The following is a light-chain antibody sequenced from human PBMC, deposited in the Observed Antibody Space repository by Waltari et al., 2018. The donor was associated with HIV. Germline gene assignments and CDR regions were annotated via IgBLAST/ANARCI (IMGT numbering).Light chain of an antibody. V-gene: IGKV1-39*01. CDR2: ATS. CDR3: QQSYNTPYT. J-gene: IGKJ2*01. Sequence: DIQMTQSPSSLSASVGDRVTITCRASQTIMSFLNWYQQKPGKAPNLLIYATSTFHGGVPSRFTGSGSGTALTLTISSLRPEDFATYYCQQSYNTPYTFGQGTKLEIK. CDR1: QTIMSF.